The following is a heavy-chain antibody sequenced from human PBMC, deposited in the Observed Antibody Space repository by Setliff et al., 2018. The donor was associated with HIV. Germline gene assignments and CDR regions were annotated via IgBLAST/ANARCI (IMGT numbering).Heavy chain of an antibody. CDR3: ARDSRIAAANSASFDF. Sequence: GGSLRLSCEASGFTFSIYNMNWVRQAPGKGLEWVANIKEDGSSKFYVDSVEGRFTISRDNAKNSLYLQMNSLRVEDTAVYYCARDSRIAAANSASFDFWGQGTLVTVSS. V-gene: IGHV3-7*01. CDR1: GFTFSIYN. J-gene: IGHJ4*02. D-gene: IGHD6-13*01. CDR2: IKEDGSSK.